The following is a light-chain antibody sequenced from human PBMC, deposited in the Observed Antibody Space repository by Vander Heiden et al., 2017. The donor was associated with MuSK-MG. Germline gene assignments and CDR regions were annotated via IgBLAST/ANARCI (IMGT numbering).Light chain of an antibody. CDR3: KAWHSRAWV. CDR2: HKSDSDV. Sequence: QAVLTQPSSLTASPGASPSLTCAVGSGFNVGPYNIYWYRQKPGSPPQYPRRHKSDSDVQRGSGVPSRFSGSTDGSANAATSPMAGVQADDEDDYYCKAWHSRAWVIGGGTKLTF. CDR1: SGFNVGPYN. V-gene: IGLV5-45*03. J-gene: IGLJ3*02.